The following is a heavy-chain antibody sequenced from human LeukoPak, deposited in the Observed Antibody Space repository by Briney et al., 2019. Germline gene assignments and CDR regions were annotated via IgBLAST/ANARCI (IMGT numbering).Heavy chain of an antibody. V-gene: IGHV1-18*01. D-gene: IGHD5-18*01. Sequence: ASVKVSCKASGYTFTTYAISWVRQAPGQGLEWMGWISAYYGNTTYAQKFLGRVTMTTDTSTSTAYMELRSLRSDGTAVYYCARDPNAMVTSLFDYWGQGTLVTVSS. CDR3: ARDPNAMVTSLFDY. CDR2: ISAYYGNT. J-gene: IGHJ4*02. CDR1: GYTFTTYA.